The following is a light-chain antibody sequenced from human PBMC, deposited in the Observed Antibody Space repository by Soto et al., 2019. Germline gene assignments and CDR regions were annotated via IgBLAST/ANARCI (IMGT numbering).Light chain of an antibody. CDR1: QSVLYSSNNKNY. J-gene: IGKJ4*01. CDR2: WAS. CDR3: QQYYSPPLT. Sequence: DIVMTQSPDSLAVSLGERATINCKSSQSVLYSSNNKNYLAWYQQKPGQPPNLLIYWASTRESGVPDRFSGSGSGTDFTLTISSLQAEDVAVYFCQQYYSPPLTFGGGTKGEI. V-gene: IGKV4-1*01.